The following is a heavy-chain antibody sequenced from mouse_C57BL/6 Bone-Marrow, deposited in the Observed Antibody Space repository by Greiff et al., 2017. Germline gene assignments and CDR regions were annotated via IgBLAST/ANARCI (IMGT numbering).Heavy chain of an antibody. CDR3: ARRMDY. CDR1: GYTFTCYW. Sequence: QVQLQHPGAALVMPGASVKLSCKASGYTFTCYWMHWVKQRPGQGLEWIGKFDPSDSYPTYNQKFKGKSTLPVDKSSSTAYRQLSSLTSEDSAVYNCARRMDYWGQGTSVTVSS. V-gene: IGHV1-69*01. CDR2: FDPSDSYP. J-gene: IGHJ4*01.